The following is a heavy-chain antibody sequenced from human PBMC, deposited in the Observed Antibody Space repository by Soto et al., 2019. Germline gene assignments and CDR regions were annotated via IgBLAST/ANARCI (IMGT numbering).Heavy chain of an antibody. CDR2: INPGNGDT. D-gene: IGHD2-2*02. CDR3: VTNQKAIYPGMDV. V-gene: IGHV1-3*01. Sequence: QVQLVQSGAEVKKPGASVKVSCKASGYTFTSYTMHWVRQAPGQRLEWMGWINPGNGDTKYSEKFQGRVTITRDTSASTADMELSSLRSEDTAVYYCVTNQKAIYPGMDVWGQGTTVTVSS. CDR1: GYTFTSYT. J-gene: IGHJ6*02.